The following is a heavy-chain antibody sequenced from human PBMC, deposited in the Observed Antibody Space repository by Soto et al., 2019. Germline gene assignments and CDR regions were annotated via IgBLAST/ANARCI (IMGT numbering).Heavy chain of an antibody. CDR1: GFTFDSYG. D-gene: IGHD4-17*01. J-gene: IGHJ5*02. Sequence: QVQLVESGGGVVQPGRSLRLSCAASGFTFDSYGMHWVRQAPGKGLEWVAVISSDGNNKYYADSVKGRFSIYRDNFNNIPYLPMSSLRVEDTAGYYCVKDLLPNTVTTCGSWGQGTLVTVSS. CDR3: VKDLLPNTVTTCGS. CDR2: ISSDGNNK. V-gene: IGHV3-30*18.